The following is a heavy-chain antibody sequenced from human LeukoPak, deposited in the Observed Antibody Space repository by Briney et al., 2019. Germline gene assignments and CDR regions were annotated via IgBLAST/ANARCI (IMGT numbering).Heavy chain of an antibody. CDR3: AKGSAAGRPYYFDY. D-gene: IGHD6-25*01. V-gene: IGHV3-23*01. Sequence: GGSLRLSCAASGFIFSNYAMGWVRQAPGKGLEWVLGVSDDGGSTYYADSVRGRFTSSRDNSKRMLFLQMNILRAEDTAIYYCAKGSAAGRPYYFDYWGQGTLVTVSS. CDR2: VSDDGGST. J-gene: IGHJ4*02. CDR1: GFIFSNYA.